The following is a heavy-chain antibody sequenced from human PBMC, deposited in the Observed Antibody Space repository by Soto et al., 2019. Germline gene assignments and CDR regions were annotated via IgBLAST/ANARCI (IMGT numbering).Heavy chain of an antibody. CDR3: ARAPRPHYDILTGDAGATLDY. Sequence: ASVKVSCKASGGTFSSYTISWVRQAPGQGLEWMGRIIPILGIANYAQKFQGRVTITADKSTSTAYMELSSLRSEDTAVYYCARAPRPHYDILTGDAGATLDYWGQGTLVTVSS. J-gene: IGHJ4*02. CDR1: GGTFSSYT. D-gene: IGHD3-9*01. V-gene: IGHV1-69*02. CDR2: IIPILGIA.